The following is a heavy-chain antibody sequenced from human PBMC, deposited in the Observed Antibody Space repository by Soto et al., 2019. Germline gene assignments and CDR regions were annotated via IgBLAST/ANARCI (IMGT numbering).Heavy chain of an antibody. CDR3: ERAKGGGSSLDY. CDR1: GYTFTSYD. J-gene: IGHJ4*02. Sequence: QVQLVQSGAEVKKPGASVKVSCKASGYTFTSYDINWVRQAPGQGLEWMGWMNPNSGNTGYAQKFQGRVTMTRNTSISTAYREGSSLRSEDPGVYYCERAKGGGSSLDYGGQGTLVTVSS. D-gene: IGHD1-26*01. CDR2: MNPNSGNT. V-gene: IGHV1-8*01.